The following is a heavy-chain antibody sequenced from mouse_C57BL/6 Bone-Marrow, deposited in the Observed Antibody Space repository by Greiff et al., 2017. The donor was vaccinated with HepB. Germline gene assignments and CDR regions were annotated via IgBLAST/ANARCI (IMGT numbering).Heavy chain of an antibody. CDR3: TTPYYCGRGPHIDY. CDR2: IDPEIGDT. V-gene: IGHV14-4*01. J-gene: IGHJ2*01. Sequence: VQLQQSGAELVRPGASVKLSCTASGFNIKDDYMHWVKQRPEQGLEWIGWIDPEIGDTEYASKFQGKATITADTSSNTAYLQLSSLTSEDTAVYYCTTPYYCGRGPHIDYWGQGTTLTVSS. D-gene: IGHD1-1*01. CDR1: GFNIKDDY.